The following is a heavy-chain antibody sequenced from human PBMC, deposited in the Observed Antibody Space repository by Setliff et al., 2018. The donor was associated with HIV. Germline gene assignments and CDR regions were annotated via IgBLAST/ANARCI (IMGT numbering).Heavy chain of an antibody. D-gene: IGHD6-13*01. CDR1: GFTFSRSD. CDR2: IRYDGSYK. V-gene: IGHV3-30*02. CDR3: AKNLFSSRWSPLDY. Sequence: LRLSCAASGFTFSRSDMSWVRQAPGKGLEWVTSIRYDGSYKYYAVSVRGRFTISRDNSKNTLYLQMNSLRSEDSAVYYCAKNLFSSRWSPLDYWGQGTLVTVSS. J-gene: IGHJ4*02.